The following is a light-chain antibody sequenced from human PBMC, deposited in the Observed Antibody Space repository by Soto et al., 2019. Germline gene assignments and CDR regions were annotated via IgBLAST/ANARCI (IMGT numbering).Light chain of an antibody. V-gene: IGKV3-20*01. CDR3: QQYGSSPFT. Sequence: EIVMTQSPVTLSVSPGGRATLSCRASQSISDTLAWYQQKPGQAPRLLIHGASTRAPGFPARFSGSGSGTDFTLTISRLEPEDFALYYCQQYGSSPFTFGGGTKVDIK. CDR1: QSISDT. CDR2: GAS. J-gene: IGKJ4*01.